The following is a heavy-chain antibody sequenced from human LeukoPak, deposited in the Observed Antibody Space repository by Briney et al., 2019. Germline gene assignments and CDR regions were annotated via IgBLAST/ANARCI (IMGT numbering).Heavy chain of an antibody. D-gene: IGHD2-2*01. CDR1: GFTFSSYA. Sequence: GGSLRLSCAASGFTFSSYAMSWVRQAPGKGLEWVSTISGSGGSTYYADSVKGRFTISRDNSKNTLYLQLNSLRAEDTAVYYCAKSTSPLYYYYGMDVWGQGTTVTVSS. J-gene: IGHJ6*02. V-gene: IGHV3-23*01. CDR3: AKSTSPLYYYYGMDV. CDR2: ISGSGGST.